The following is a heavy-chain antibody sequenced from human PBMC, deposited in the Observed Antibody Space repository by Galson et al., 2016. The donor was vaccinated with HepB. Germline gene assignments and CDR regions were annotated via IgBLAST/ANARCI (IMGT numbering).Heavy chain of an antibody. V-gene: IGHV3-33*01. CDR1: GFTFSSYA. D-gene: IGHD3-3*01. Sequence: SLRLSCAASGFTFSSYAMNWVRQAPGKGLEWVAGTWSDGKNKYYSDSVKGRFTISRDNSDNTLYLQIDSLGVEDTADYYCARDYSYDDYHSKYGMGFWDQGTTVTVSS. CDR3: ARDYSYDDYHSKYGMGF. CDR2: TWSDGKNK. J-gene: IGHJ6*01.